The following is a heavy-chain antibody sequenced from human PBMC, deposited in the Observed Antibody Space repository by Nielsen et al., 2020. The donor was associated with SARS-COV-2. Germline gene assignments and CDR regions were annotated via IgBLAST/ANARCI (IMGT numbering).Heavy chain of an antibody. CDR3: AAAPSGDYGGY. J-gene: IGHJ4*02. CDR1: GFTFSHYG. Sequence: GGSLRLSCAASGFTFSHYGMHWVRQAPGKGLEWVAVIWYDGSNKYYADSVKGRFTISRDNSKNTVYLQMNSLRTEDTAVYYCAAAPSGDYGGYWGQGTLVTVSS. CDR2: IWYDGSNK. D-gene: IGHD4-23*01. V-gene: IGHV3-33*01.